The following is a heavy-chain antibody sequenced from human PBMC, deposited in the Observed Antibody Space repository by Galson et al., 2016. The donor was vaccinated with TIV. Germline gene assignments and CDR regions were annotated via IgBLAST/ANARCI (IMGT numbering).Heavy chain of an antibody. CDR2: TNPKNGGT. CDR1: GYTFTNHF. CDR3: ARGLNRSTLGY. V-gene: IGHV1-2*02. Sequence: SVKVSCKASGYTFTNHFMNWVRQAPGQGLEWLGWTNPKNGGTKYSQKFQDRVTLTRDTSISTVYIELSRLRPDDTAVYYCARGLNRSTLGYWGEGTLVTVSP. D-gene: IGHD2/OR15-2a*01. J-gene: IGHJ4*02.